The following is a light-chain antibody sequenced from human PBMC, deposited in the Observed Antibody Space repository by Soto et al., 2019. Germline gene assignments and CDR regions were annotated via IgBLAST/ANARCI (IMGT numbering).Light chain of an antibody. Sequence: DIQMTQSPSTLSASVGDRVTIPGRASQSISSWLAWYQQKPGKAPKLLIYKASSLESGVPSRFSGSGSGTEFTLTISSLQPDDFATYYCQQYNSYSWTFGQGTKVDIK. CDR3: QQYNSYSWT. J-gene: IGKJ1*01. CDR2: KAS. V-gene: IGKV1-5*03. CDR1: QSISSW.